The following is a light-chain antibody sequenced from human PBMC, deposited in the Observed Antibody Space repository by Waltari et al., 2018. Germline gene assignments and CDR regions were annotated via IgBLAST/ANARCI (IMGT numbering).Light chain of an antibody. CDR1: QSITYH. V-gene: IGKV1-39*01. CDR3: QQSDSSPYT. Sequence: DIQMTQSPSSLSASVGDRVTINCRASQSITYHLNWYQQKPGTAPKLLIYAASNLQSGVPSRFSGSGSGTDFALTINGLQREDFATYFCQQSDSSPYTFGQVTRLEI. J-gene: IGKJ2*01. CDR2: AAS.